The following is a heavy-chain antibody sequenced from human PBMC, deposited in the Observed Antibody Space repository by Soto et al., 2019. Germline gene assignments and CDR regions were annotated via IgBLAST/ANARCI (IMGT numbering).Heavy chain of an antibody. CDR3: ARDLTKGRFLESLFGFDL. J-gene: IGHJ5*02. V-gene: IGHV1-46*01. Sequence: ASAKVPCKTSGYTFTSYYMHWVRQAPGQGLEWMGIINPSGGSTSYAQKFQGRVTMTRDTSTSTVYRELSSLRSGDTAVYYCARDLTKGRFLESLFGFDLWGQGTLLTVSS. CDR2: INPSGGST. D-gene: IGHD3-3*01. CDR1: GYTFTSYY.